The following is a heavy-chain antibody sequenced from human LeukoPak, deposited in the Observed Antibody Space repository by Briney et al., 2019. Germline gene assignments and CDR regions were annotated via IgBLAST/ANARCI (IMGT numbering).Heavy chain of an antibody. D-gene: IGHD1-14*01. Sequence: GGSLRLSCAASGFTFSSYSMNWVRQAPGKGLEWASSISSSSSYIYYADSVKGRFTISRDNAKNSLYLQMNSLRAEDTAVYYCARDGYNHDAFDIWGQGTMVTVSS. J-gene: IGHJ3*02. V-gene: IGHV3-21*01. CDR1: GFTFSSYS. CDR3: ARDGYNHDAFDI. CDR2: ISSSSSYI.